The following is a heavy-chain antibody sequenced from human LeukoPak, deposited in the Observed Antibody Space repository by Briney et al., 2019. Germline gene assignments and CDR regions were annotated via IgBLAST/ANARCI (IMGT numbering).Heavy chain of an antibody. V-gene: IGHV3-30-3*01. J-gene: IGHJ4*02. D-gene: IGHD2-15*01. CDR3: AREEVVVVAALDY. CDR1: GFTFSSYA. CDR2: ISYDGSNK. Sequence: GRSLRLSCAASGFTFSSYAMHWVRQAPGKGLEWVAVISYDGSNKYYADSVKGRFTISRDNSKNTLYLQMNSLRAEDTAVYYCAREEVVVVAALDYWGQGTLVTVSS.